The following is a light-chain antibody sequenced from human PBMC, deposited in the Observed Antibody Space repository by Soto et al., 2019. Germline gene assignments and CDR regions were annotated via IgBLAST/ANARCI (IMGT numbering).Light chain of an antibody. CDR2: DAS. Sequence: DTQMTQSPSSLSASVGDTVTITCQASRDIADSLNWYQQRAGQAPKLLIYDASNLQSGVPARFSGGGTGTSFILTINSLQPEDFATYYCQQYDDPCTFGGGTKVEIK. CDR3: QQYDDPCT. CDR1: RDIADS. V-gene: IGKV1-33*01. J-gene: IGKJ4*01.